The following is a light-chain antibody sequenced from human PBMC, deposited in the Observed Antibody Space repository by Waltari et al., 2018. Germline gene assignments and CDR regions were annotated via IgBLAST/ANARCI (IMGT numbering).Light chain of an antibody. CDR2: KDT. V-gene: IGLV3-25*03. Sequence: SYELTQPPSVSVSPGQTARITCSATALPTQSAYWYQQKPGQAPALVMKKDTERPSVIPERFSGSSSGTTVTLTISGVQAEDEADYYCQSADISGTYVVFGGGTKLTVL. CDR3: QSADISGTYVV. J-gene: IGLJ2*01. CDR1: ALPTQS.